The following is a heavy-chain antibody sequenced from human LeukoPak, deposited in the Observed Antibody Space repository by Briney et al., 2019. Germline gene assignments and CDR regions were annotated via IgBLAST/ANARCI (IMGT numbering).Heavy chain of an antibody. CDR1: GYTFTSYY. J-gene: IGHJ4*02. V-gene: IGHV1-2*02. CDR2: INPNSGGT. CDR3: ARVTRSSFY. Sequence: ASVKVSCKASGYTFTSYYMHWVRQAPGQGLEWMGWINPNSGGTNYAQNFQGRVTMTSDTSISTAYIELSSLRSDDTAIYYCARVTRSSFYWGQGTLITVSS. D-gene: IGHD6-13*01.